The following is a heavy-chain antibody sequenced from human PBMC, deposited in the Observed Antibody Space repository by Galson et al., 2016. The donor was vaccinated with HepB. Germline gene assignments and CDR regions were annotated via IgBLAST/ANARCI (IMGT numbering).Heavy chain of an antibody. CDR3: ARRAGDEDAFDV. V-gene: IGHV4-30-2*01. CDR2: SHRSGSA. J-gene: IGHJ3*01. CDR1: GASVSTHGYS. Sequence: TLSLTCVVSGASVSTHGYSWSWIRQPPGKGLECIGFSHRSGSAYYNPSLKSRVTISVDRSKNEFSLRLNSVTAADTAVYFCARRAGDEDAFDVWGQGTMVTVSS. D-gene: IGHD7-27*01.